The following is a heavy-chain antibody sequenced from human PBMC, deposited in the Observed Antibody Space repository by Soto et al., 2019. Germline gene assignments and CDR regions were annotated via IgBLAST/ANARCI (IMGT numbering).Heavy chain of an antibody. CDR1: GYTLTELS. CDR3: ARDFRGGDADWFDP. D-gene: IGHD2-21*02. V-gene: IGHV1-24*01. J-gene: IGHJ5*02. CDR2: FDPEDGET. Sequence: ASVKVSCKVSGYTLTELSMHWVRQAPGKGLEWMGGFDPEDGETIYAQKFQGRVTITRDTSASTAYMELSSLRSEDTAVYYCARDFRGGDADWFDPWGQGTLVTVSS.